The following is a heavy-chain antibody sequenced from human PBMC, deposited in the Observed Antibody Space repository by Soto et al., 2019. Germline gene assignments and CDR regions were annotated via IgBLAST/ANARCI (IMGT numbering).Heavy chain of an antibody. Sequence: LGESLKISCKGSGYSFTSYWIGWVRQMPGKGLEWMGIIYPGDSDTRYSPSFQGQVTISADKSISTAYLQWSSLKASDTAMYYCARAVSAGNYYYGMDVWGQGXTVTVYS. CDR2: IYPGDSDT. D-gene: IGHD2-21*01. J-gene: IGHJ6*02. V-gene: IGHV5-51*01. CDR3: ARAVSAGNYYYGMDV. CDR1: GYSFTSYW.